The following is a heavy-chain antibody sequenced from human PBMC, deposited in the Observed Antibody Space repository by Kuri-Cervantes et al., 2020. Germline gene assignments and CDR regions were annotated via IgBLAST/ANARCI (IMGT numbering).Heavy chain of an antibody. CDR2: ISSSSSTI. V-gene: IGHV3-48*02. D-gene: IGHD3-22*01. Sequence: GGSLRLSCAASGFTFSSYSMNWVRQAPGKGLEWVSYISSSSSTIYYADSVKGRFTISRDNAKNSLYLQMNGLRDEDTAVYYCARDDRRNWFDPWGQGTLVTVSS. CDR1: GFTFSSYS. J-gene: IGHJ5*02. CDR3: ARDDRRNWFDP.